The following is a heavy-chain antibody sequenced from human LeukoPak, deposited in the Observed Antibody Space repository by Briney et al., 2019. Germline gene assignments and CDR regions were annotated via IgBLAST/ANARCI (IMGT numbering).Heavy chain of an antibody. Sequence: GGSLRLSCAASGFTISSYSMNWVRQAPGKGLAWVSSISSSSSYIYYADSVKGRFTISRDNAKNSLYLQMNSLRAEDTAVYYCAREAPTYYYYYMDVWGKGTTVTVSS. CDR3: AREAPTYYYYYMDV. J-gene: IGHJ6*03. V-gene: IGHV3-21*01. CDR2: ISSSSSYI. CDR1: GFTISSYS.